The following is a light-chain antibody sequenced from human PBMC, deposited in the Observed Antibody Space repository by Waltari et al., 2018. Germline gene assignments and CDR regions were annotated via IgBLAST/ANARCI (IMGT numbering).Light chain of an antibody. CDR3: CSDTSRSTYV. CDR2: DVN. CDR1: SSAIRSHNY. V-gene: IGLV2-23*02. Sequence: HSALTQPPSVSGFLRQWVTISCAGASSAIRSHNYFPWYQQHPGRAPKLIIYDVNKRPSGVSDRFSGSKSGNTASLTISGLHAEDEAEYYCCSDTSRSTYVFGTGTEVTVL. J-gene: IGLJ1*01.